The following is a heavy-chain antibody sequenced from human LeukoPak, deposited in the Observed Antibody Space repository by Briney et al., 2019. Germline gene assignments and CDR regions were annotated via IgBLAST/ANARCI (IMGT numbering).Heavy chain of an antibody. CDR3: ARGVIGYYDILTGSQAFDI. CDR2: INWNGGST. D-gene: IGHD3-9*01. V-gene: IGHV3-20*04. CDR1: GFTFDDYG. Sequence: PGGSLRLSCAASGFTFDDYGMSWVRQAPGKGLEWVSGINWNGGSTGYADSVKGRFTISRDNAKNSLYLQMNSLRAEDTAVYYCARGVIGYYDILTGSQAFDIWGQGTMVTVSS. J-gene: IGHJ3*02.